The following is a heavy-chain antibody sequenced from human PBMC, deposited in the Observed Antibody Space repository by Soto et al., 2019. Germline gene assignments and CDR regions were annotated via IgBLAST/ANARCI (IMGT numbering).Heavy chain of an antibody. CDR3: ARSSLPVNYGMDV. J-gene: IGHJ6*02. CDR2: ISASGGTT. CDR1: GFTFSSYA. Sequence: EVQVLESGGGLVQPGGSLRLSCAASGFTFSSYAMSWVRQAPGQGLEWVSGISASGGTTYYAASVKGRFTISRDSSKNTLSLQMSSLRAEDTAVYDCARSSLPVNYGMDVWGQWTTVSFSS. V-gene: IGHV3-23*01. D-gene: IGHD6-6*01.